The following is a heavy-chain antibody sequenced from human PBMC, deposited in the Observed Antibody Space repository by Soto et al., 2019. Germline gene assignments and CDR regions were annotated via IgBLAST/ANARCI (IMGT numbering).Heavy chain of an antibody. CDR3: ARDTGDGTFDF. D-gene: IGHD7-27*01. J-gene: IGHJ4*02. Sequence: PSVKVSCKASGYTLSSYAMHWVRQAPGQRLEWMGWINAGYGNTKSSQKFQDRVTISRDTSASTAYMELTSLRSEDTAVYYCARDTGDGTFDFWGQGTGVNVSS. CDR2: INAGYGNT. V-gene: IGHV1-3*01. CDR1: GYTLSSYA.